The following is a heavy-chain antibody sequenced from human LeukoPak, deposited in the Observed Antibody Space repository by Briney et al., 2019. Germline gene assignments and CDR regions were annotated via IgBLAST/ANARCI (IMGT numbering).Heavy chain of an antibody. V-gene: IGHV4-59*01. D-gene: IGHD3-10*01. J-gene: IGHJ4*02. CDR3: ARVASDGEFVYFDY. Sequence: SETLSLTCTVSSGSFRTYYWSWIRQPPGKGLEWIGYIYYSGSTNYNPSLKSRVTISVDTSKNQFSLKLSSVTAADTAVYYCARVASDGEFVYFDYWGQGTLVTVSS. CDR2: IYYSGST. CDR1: SGSFRTYY.